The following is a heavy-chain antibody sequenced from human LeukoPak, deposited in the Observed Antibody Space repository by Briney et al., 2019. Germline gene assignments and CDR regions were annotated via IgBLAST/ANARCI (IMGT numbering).Heavy chain of an antibody. D-gene: IGHD6-13*01. V-gene: IGHV1-2*02. CDR2: INPHSADT. Sequence: ASAKVSCKASGYTFTGFYMHWVRQAPVQGVEWMGWINPHSADTGYAQKFLGRVTMTRDMSISTIYMELTRLRSDDTALYYCARWDGYSSSPDYWGQGTLVTVSS. CDR3: ARWDGYSSSPDY. J-gene: IGHJ4*02. CDR1: GYTFTGFY.